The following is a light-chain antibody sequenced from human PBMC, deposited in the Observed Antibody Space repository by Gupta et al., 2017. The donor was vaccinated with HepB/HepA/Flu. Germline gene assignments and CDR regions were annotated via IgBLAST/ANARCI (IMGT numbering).Light chain of an antibody. J-gene: IGLJ2*01. Sequence: SYDLTQPPSVSVSPGQTASIPCSGDKLGDKYSYWYQQKPGQSPVVVIYKDAKRPSGIPERFSGSNSGNTATLTISGTQSVDEADYYCQAWDSSTAVFGGGTKLTVL. CDR2: KDA. V-gene: IGLV3-1*01. CDR1: KLGDKY. CDR3: QAWDSSTAV.